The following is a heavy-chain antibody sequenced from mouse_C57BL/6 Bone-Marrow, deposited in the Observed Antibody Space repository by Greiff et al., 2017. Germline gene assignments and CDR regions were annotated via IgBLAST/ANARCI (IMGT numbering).Heavy chain of an antibody. D-gene: IGHD3-3*01. V-gene: IGHV1-76*01. CDR3: ARRGPGCWYFDV. CDR2: IYPGSGNT. Sequence: VQLQQSGAELVRPGASVKLSCKASGYTFTDYYINWVKQRPGQGLEWIARIYPGSGNTYYNEKFKGKATLTAEKSSSTAYMQLSSLTSEDSAVYFCARRGPGCWYFDVWGTGTTVTVSS. CDR1: GYTFTDYY. J-gene: IGHJ1*03.